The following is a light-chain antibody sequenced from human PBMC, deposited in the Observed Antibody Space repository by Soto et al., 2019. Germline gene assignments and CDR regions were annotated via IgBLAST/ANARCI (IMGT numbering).Light chain of an antibody. CDR3: AAWDGSLDGRVV. Sequence: QSVLTQPPSASGTPGQRVTISCSGSRSNIGSNTVNWYQQFPGTAPKLLIYSDNVRPSGVPDRFSGSKSGTSASLAISGLQSEDEADYYCAAWDGSLDGRVVFGGGTKLTVL. CDR2: SDN. J-gene: IGLJ2*01. CDR1: RSNIGSNT. V-gene: IGLV1-44*01.